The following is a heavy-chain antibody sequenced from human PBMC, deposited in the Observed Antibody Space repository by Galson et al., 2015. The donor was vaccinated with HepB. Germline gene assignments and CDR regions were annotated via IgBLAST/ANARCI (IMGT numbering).Heavy chain of an antibody. V-gene: IGHV4-34*01. Sequence: SETLSLTCAVYGGSFSGYYWSWIRQPPGKGLEWIGEINHSGSTNYNPSLKSRVTISVDTSKNQFSLKLSSVTAADTAVYYCARTFHCSSTSCYRPGWFDPWGQGTLVTVSS. CDR2: INHSGST. D-gene: IGHD2-2*01. CDR1: GGSFSGYY. CDR3: ARTFHCSSTSCYRPGWFDP. J-gene: IGHJ5*02.